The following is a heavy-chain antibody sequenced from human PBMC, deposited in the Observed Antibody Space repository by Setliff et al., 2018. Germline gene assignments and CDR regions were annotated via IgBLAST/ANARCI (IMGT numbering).Heavy chain of an antibody. CDR1: GFDYA. V-gene: IGHV3-23*01. D-gene: IGHD3-9*01. Sequence: GSLRLSCVVSGFDYAMSWVRQAPGKRLEWVSSISGGADKTYYADSVKGRFTISRDNAKDTLYLQMNSLRAEDTAVYYCAKDISRTGYYYFDYWGRGTLVTVSS. CDR2: ISGGADKT. J-gene: IGHJ4*02. CDR3: AKDISRTGYYYFDY.